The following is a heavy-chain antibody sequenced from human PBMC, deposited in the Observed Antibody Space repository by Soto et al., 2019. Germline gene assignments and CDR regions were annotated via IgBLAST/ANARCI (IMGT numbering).Heavy chain of an antibody. V-gene: IGHV4-34*01. D-gene: IGHD3-10*01. Sequence: QVQLQQWGAGLLKPSETLSLTCAVYGGSFSGYYWSWIRQPPGKGLEWIGEINHSGSTNYNPSLRSRVTISXXTXKXXFSLKLSSVTAADTAVYYCARGRKVRGVKPYYFDYWGQGTLVTVSS. CDR1: GGSFSGYY. CDR2: INHSGST. CDR3: ARGRKVRGVKPYYFDY. J-gene: IGHJ4*02.